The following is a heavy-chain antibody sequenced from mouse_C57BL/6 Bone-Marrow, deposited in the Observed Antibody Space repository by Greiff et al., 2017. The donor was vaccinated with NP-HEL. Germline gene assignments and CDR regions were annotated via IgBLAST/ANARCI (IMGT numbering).Heavy chain of an antibody. D-gene: IGHD2-2*01. CDR1: GISITTGNYR. V-gene: IGHV3-5*01. CDR3: AREIGYDRYFDV. CDR2: IYYSGTI. J-gene: IGHJ1*03. Sequence: VQLKESGPGLVKPSQTVFLTCTVTGISITTGNYRWSWIRQFPGNKLEWIGYIYYSGTITYNPSLTSRTTITRDTPKNQFFLEMNSLTAEDTATYYCAREIGYDRYFDVWGTGTTVTVSS.